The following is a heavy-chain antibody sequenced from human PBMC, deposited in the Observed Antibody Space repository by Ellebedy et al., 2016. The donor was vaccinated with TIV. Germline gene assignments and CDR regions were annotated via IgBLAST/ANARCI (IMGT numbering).Heavy chain of an antibody. CDR2: ISGSGSST. Sequence: GESLKISXVASEFTFSNYCMTWVRQAPGKGLEWVSAISGSGSSTYYAYYADSVKGRFTISRDNSKNTLYLHMNSLRAEDTAVYYCAKEPSRRSYAEYWGQGTLVTVSS. J-gene: IGHJ4*02. CDR3: AKEPSRRSYAEY. V-gene: IGHV3-23*01. D-gene: IGHD3-10*01. CDR1: EFTFSNYC.